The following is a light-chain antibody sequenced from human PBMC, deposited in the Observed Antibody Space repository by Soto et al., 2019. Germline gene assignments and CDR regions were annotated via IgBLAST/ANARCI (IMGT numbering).Light chain of an antibody. Sequence: IQMTQSPSSIAASVGDRITLTSRASQTISSWLAWYQQKPGKAPKLLIYKASTLKSGVPSRFSGSGSRTEFTLTISSLQPDDFATYYCQHYNSYSEAVGQGTKVDNK. CDR2: KAS. CDR3: QHYNSYSEA. J-gene: IGKJ1*01. CDR1: QTISSW. V-gene: IGKV1-5*03.